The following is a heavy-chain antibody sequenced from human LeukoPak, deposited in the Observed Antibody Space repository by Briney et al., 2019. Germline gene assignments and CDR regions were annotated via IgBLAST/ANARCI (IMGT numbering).Heavy chain of an antibody. J-gene: IGHJ5*02. Sequence: GASVKVSCKASGYTFTIYAMHWVRQAPGQRLEWMGWINAGNGNTKYSQKFQGRVTITRDTSASTAYMELSSLRFEDTAVYYCARDRSYGSELYNWFDPWGQGTLVIVSS. CDR2: INAGNGNT. V-gene: IGHV1-3*01. D-gene: IGHD3-10*01. CDR3: ARDRSYGSELYNWFDP. CDR1: GYTFTIYA.